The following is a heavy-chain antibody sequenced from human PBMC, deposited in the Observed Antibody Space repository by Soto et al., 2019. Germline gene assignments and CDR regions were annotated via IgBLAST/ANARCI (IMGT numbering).Heavy chain of an antibody. D-gene: IGHD6-19*01. J-gene: IGHJ3*02. V-gene: IGHV4-34*01. CDR2: IKHSGSS. Sequence: SETLSLTCAVYAGSFSHYYWNWIRQSPGKGPEWIGKIKHSGSSNYNPSLRSRVSISVDMSKNQFSLRLTSVTAADTAVYYCARGGSSDWQVALDIWGQGTMVTVS. CDR3: ARGGSSDWQVALDI. CDR1: AGSFSHYY.